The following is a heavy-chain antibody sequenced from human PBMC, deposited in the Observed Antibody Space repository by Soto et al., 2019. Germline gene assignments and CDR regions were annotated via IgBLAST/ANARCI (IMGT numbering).Heavy chain of an antibody. CDR2: ISGSGGST. Sequence: ESGGGFVQPGGSLRLSCAASGFTFSSYAMTWVRQAPGKGLEWVSAISGSGGSTYYADSAKGQFTISRDNSKNTLYLEMNSLRAAYTAVYYCAKGLYSGSYFDYWGQGSLFTVCS. CDR1: GFTFSSYA. D-gene: IGHD1-26*01. J-gene: IGHJ4*02. V-gene: IGHV3-23*01. CDR3: AKGLYSGSYFDY.